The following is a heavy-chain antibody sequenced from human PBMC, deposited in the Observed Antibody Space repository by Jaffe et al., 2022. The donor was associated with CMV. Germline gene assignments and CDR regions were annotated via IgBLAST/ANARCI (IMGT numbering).Heavy chain of an antibody. J-gene: IGHJ4*02. V-gene: IGHV3-33*08. CDR1: GFTFSSYG. CDR3: ARGITGTTASHLF. D-gene: IGHD1-7*01. CDR2: IWYDGSNK. Sequence: QVQLVESGGGVVQPGRSLRLSCAASGFTFSSYGMHWVRQAPGKGLEWVAVIWYDGSNKYYADSVKGRFTISRDNSKNTLYLQMNSLRAEDTAVYYCARGITGTTASHLFWGQGTLVTVSS.